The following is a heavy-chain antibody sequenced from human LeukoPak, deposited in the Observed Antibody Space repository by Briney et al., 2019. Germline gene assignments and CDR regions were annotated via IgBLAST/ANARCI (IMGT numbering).Heavy chain of an antibody. CDR2: INQDGSEK. J-gene: IGHJ4*02. D-gene: IGHD2-2*01. CDR1: GFTFSNTG. V-gene: IGHV3-7*01. Sequence: GGSLRLSCAASGFTFSNTGMTWVRQAPGQGLEWVANINQDGSEKYYLDSAKGRFTISRDNARNSLYLQVNSLRAEDTAVYYCARGGTSGYSSTRHFWGGNYYFDYWGQGSLVTVSS. CDR3: ARGGTSGYSSTRHFWGGNYYFDY.